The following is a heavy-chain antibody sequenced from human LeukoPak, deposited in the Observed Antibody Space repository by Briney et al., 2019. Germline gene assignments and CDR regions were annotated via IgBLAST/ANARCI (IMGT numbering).Heavy chain of an antibody. CDR2: IKQDGSEK. V-gene: IGHV3-7*01. D-gene: IGHD4-23*01. Sequence: PGGSLRLSCAASGFTFRSYWMSWVRQAPGKGLEWVANIKQDGSEKNYVDSVKGRFIISRDNANNPLYLQMNSLRAEDTAVYYCAQLRTYDYWGQGTLVTVSS. J-gene: IGHJ4*02. CDR1: GFTFRSYW. CDR3: AQLRTYDY.